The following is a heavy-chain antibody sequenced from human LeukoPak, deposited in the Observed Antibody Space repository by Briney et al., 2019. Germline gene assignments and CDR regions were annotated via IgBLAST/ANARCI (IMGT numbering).Heavy chain of an antibody. CDR2: IYYTGST. CDR1: GGFISSYS. CDR3: ARGSKAAPGTFDY. Sequence: PSETLSLTCTVSGGFISSYSWSWIRQPPGKGLEWIGYIYYTGSTDYNPSLKSRVAISVDTSKNQFSLKLSSVAAADTAVYYCARGSKAAPGTFDYWGQGTLVTVSS. J-gene: IGHJ4*02. V-gene: IGHV4-59*01. D-gene: IGHD6-13*01.